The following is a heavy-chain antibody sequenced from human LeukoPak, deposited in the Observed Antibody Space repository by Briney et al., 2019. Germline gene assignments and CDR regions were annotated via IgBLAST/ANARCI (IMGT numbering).Heavy chain of an antibody. J-gene: IGHJ3*02. D-gene: IGHD1-26*01. Sequence: GRSLRLSCAASGFTFSSYGMHWVRQAPGKGLEWVAVISYDGSNKYYADSVKGRFTISRDNSKNTLYLQMNSLRAEDTAVYYCAKDFTWWELPLPGAFDIWGQGTMVTVSS. CDR1: GFTFSSYG. V-gene: IGHV3-30*18. CDR3: AKDFTWWELPLPGAFDI. CDR2: ISYDGSNK.